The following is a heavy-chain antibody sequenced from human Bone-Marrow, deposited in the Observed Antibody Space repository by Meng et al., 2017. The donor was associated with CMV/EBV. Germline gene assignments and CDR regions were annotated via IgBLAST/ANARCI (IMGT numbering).Heavy chain of an antibody. Sequence: GESLKIYCAASGFTFSSYGMHWVRQAPGKGLEWVAVIWYDGSNKYYADSVKGRFTISRDNSKNTLYLQMNSLRAEDTAVYYCSVAATPYYYYGMDVWGQGTTVTVSS. CDR2: IWYDGSNK. V-gene: IGHV3-33*01. J-gene: IGHJ6*02. CDR1: GFTFSSYG. CDR3: SVAATPYYYYGMDV. D-gene: IGHD2-15*01.